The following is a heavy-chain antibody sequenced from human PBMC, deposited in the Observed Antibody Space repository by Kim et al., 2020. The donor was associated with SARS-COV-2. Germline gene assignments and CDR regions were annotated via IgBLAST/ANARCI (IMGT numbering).Heavy chain of an antibody. CDR2: INPNSGGT. V-gene: IGHV1-2*02. D-gene: IGHD1-7*01. J-gene: IGHJ4*02. CDR3: ANLGTGTTGRATYYFDY. Sequence: ASVKVSCKASGYTFTGYYMHWVRQAPGQGLEWMGWINPNSGGTNYAQKFQGRVTMTRDTSISTAYMELSRLRSDDTAVYYCANLGTGTTGRATYYFDYWGQGTLVTVSS. CDR1: GYTFTGYY.